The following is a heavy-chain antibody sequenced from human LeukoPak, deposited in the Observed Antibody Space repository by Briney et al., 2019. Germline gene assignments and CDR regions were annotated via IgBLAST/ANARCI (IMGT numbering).Heavy chain of an antibody. D-gene: IGHD3-22*01. CDR3: ARDADYYDSSGYYAGYFDY. CDR1: GYTFTGYY. V-gene: IGHV1-2*02. Sequence: ASVKVSCKASGYTFTGYYMHWVRQAPGQGLEWMGWINPNSGGTNYAQKFQGRVTMTRDTSISTAYMELGRLRSDDTAVYYCARDADYYDSSGYYAGYFDYWGQGTLVTVSS. J-gene: IGHJ4*02. CDR2: INPNSGGT.